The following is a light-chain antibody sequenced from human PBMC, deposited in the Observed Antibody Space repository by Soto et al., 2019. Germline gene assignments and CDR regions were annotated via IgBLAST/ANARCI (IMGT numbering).Light chain of an antibody. CDR3: PHYTILPQT. J-gene: IGKJ2*01. CDR1: QSVSSN. V-gene: IGKV3-15*01. CDR2: GAS. Sequence: GERATLSCRARQSVSSNVAWYQQKPGQAPRLLIYGASTRATGIPARFSGSGSGTEFTLTISSLQSEDFAVYCCPHYTILPQTFGHGTKVDIK.